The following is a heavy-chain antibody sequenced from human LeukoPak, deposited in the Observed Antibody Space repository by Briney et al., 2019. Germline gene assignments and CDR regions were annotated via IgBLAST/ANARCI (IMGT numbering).Heavy chain of an antibody. CDR3: ARDRGIAVAGTPDY. CDR1: GFTFGSYA. V-gene: IGHV3-30-3*01. J-gene: IGHJ4*02. CDR2: ISYDGSNK. D-gene: IGHD6-19*01. Sequence: GRSLRLSCAASGFTFGSYAIHWVRQAPGKGLEWVAVISYDGSNKYYADSVKGRFTISRDNAKNSLYLQMNSLRAEDTAVYYCARDRGIAVAGTPDYWGQGTLVTVSS.